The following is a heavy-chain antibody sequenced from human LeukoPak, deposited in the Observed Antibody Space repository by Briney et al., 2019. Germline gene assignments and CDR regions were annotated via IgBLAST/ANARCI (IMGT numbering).Heavy chain of an antibody. V-gene: IGHV2-26*01. CDR3: ARTDSDYVWGSYHPLDQ. J-gene: IGHJ4*02. D-gene: IGHD3-16*02. CDR1: GFSLNTARMG. CDR2: IFSNDEK. Sequence: ESGPVLVKPTETLTLTCTVSGFSGFSLNTARMGVIWIRQPPGKALEWLTHIFSNDEKSYRTSLKSRLTISKDPSKSQVVLTMTSMDPVDTATYYCARTDSDYVWGSYHPLDQWGQGTLVTVSS.